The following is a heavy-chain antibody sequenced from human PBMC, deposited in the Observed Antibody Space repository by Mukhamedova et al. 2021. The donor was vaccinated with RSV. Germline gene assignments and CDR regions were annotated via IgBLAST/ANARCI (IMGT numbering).Heavy chain of an antibody. J-gene: IGHJ6*03. D-gene: IGHD6-6*01. V-gene: IGHV5-51*01. CDR3: ARTSSSSYFFYMDV. Sequence: GKGLEWVGIIYPGDSDTRYSPSFQGQVTISVDKSINTAYLQWSSLRASDTAMYYCARTSSSSYFFYMDVCGKGTTVTVSS. CDR2: IYPGDSDT.